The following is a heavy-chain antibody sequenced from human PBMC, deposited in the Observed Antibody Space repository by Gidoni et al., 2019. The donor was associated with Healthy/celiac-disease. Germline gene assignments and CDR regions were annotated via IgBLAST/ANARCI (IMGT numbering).Heavy chain of an antibody. CDR3: TTSVKYYYDSSGFDI. J-gene: IGHJ3*02. V-gene: IGHV3-15*01. CDR2: IKSKTDGGTT. D-gene: IGHD3-22*01. Sequence: EVQLVESGGGLVKPGGSLRLSCAASGFTFGNAWMSWVRQSPGKGLEWVGRIKSKTDGGTTDYAAPVKGRFTISRDDSKNTLYLQINSLKTEYTAVYYCTTSVKYYYDSSGFDIWGQGTMVTVSS. CDR1: GFTFGNAW.